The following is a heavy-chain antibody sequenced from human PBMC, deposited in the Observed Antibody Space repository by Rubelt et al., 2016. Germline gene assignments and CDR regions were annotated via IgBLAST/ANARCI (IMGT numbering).Heavy chain of an antibody. D-gene: IGHD3-10*01. Sequence: EVQLVESGGDLVQPGGSLRLSCVVSGFTLSGYAMSWVRQAPGKGLEWVSSISGTGGSTYYADSVKGRFTISRDNSKNTLYLQMNSLRDEDSAVYYCASRTRDYGSEGAYNYWGQGTLVTVSS. CDR1: GFTLSGYA. J-gene: IGHJ4*02. CDR2: ISGTGGST. V-gene: IGHV3-23*04. CDR3: ASRTRDYGSEGAYNY.